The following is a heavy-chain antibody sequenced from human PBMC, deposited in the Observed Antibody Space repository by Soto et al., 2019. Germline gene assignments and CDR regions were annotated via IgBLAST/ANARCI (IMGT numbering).Heavy chain of an antibody. Sequence: GASVKVSCKASGYTFTSCDINWVRQSTGQGLEGMGWINPNSGNTGYAHKFQVRGSMTRNTSIITADMELSSLRSQPTPVYYSAIGRSTMVDFDYWGQGTLVTVSS. CDR2: INPNSGNT. D-gene: IGHD3-10*01. CDR3: AIGRSTMVDFDY. J-gene: IGHJ4*02. V-gene: IGHV1-8*01. CDR1: GYTFTSCD.